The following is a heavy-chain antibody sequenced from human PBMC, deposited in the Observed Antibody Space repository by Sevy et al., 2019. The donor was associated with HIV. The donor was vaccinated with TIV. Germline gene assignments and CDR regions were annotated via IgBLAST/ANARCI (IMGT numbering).Heavy chain of an antibody. CDR2: ISAGGTTT. CDR1: GFIFSNYP. J-gene: IGHJ6*02. Sequence: GGSLRLSCAASGFIFSNYPMSWVRHSPGKGLEWVSDISAGGTTTYYADSVEGRVTISRDNSKNTVSLQMNSLGAEDTAIYYCAKRYCSTITCYDDDFWNPYYFYGLDVWGQGISVTVSS. CDR3: AKRYCSTITCYDDDFWNPYYFYGLDV. D-gene: IGHD2-2*01. V-gene: IGHV3-23*01.